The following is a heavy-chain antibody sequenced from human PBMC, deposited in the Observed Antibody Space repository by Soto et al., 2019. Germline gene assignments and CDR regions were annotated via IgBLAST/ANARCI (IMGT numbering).Heavy chain of an antibody. J-gene: IGHJ3*01. Sequence: EVQLVESGGGLVKPGGSLRLSCAASGFTLSNAWRSWVRQAPGKGLEWVGSIKSKTDGGTTDYAAPVKGRFTISRDDSNNTLYLQMNSLKTEDTAVYYCTTGLVRGRGAFVWGQGTMVTVSS. V-gene: IGHV3-15*01. CDR2: IKSKTDGGTT. CDR3: TTGLVRGRGAFV. D-gene: IGHD3-10*01. CDR1: GFTLSNAW.